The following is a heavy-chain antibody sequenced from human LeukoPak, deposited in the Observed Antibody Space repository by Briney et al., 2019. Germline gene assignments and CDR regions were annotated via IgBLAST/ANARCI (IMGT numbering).Heavy chain of an antibody. CDR1: GFTFSDSS. J-gene: IGHJ3*01. CDR2: VRSRANNYAT. Sequence: PGGSLRLSCAASGFTFSDSSIHWVRQAAGKVLEWVGRVRSRANNYATAYAASVKGRFTMSRDDSKNTASLQMYSLNTDDTAIYYCTRRMIRGDAFDLWGQGRMVTVSS. CDR3: TRRMIRGDAFDL. D-gene: IGHD3-16*01. V-gene: IGHV3-73*01.